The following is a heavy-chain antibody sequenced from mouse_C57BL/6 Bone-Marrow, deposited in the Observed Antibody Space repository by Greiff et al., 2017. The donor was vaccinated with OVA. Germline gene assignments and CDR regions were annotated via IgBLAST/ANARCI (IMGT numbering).Heavy chain of an antibody. J-gene: IGHJ2*01. V-gene: IGHV1-50*01. Sequence: VQRVESGAELVKPGASVKLSCKASGYTFTSYWMQWVKQRPGQGLEWIGEIDPSDSYTNYNQKFKGKATLTVDTSSSTAYMQLSSLTSEDSAVYYSASWDVDYWGRGNALTVSS. D-gene: IGHD4-1*01. CDR2: IDPSDSYT. CDR1: GYTFTSYW. CDR3: ASWDVDY.